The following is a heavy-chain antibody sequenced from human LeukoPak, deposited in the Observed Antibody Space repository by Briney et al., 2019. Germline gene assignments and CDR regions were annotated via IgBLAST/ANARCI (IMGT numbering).Heavy chain of an antibody. CDR3: VKDLGGGTNY. D-gene: IGHD1-26*01. CDR1: GFTFSGYA. J-gene: IGHJ4*02. CDR2: VNSNGDRT. Sequence: PGGSLRPSCSASGFTFSGYAMFWVRQAPGKGLEYVSAVNSNGDRTYYADSVKGRFTISRDNSKNTLFLQMSSLRVEGTAVYSCVKDLGGGTNYWGQGTLVTVSS. V-gene: IGHV3-64D*06.